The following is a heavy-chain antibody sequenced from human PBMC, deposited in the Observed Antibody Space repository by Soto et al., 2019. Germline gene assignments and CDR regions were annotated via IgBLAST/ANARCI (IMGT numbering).Heavy chain of an antibody. J-gene: IGHJ6*02. Sequence: QVQLQQWGAGLLKPSETLSLTCAVYGGSFSGYYWSWIRQPPGKGLEWIGEINHSGSTNYNPSLKSRVTISVDTSKNQFSLKLSSVTAADTAVYYCARHKSRGYCSGGSCYYYYCYGMDVWGQGTTVTVSS. V-gene: IGHV4-34*01. CDR2: INHSGST. CDR3: ARHKSRGYCSGGSCYYYYCYGMDV. CDR1: GGSFSGYY. D-gene: IGHD2-15*01.